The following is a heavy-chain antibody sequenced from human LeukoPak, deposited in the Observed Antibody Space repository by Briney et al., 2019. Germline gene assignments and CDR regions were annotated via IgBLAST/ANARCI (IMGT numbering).Heavy chain of an antibody. CDR1: GFTFSNYA. D-gene: IGHD5-12*01. J-gene: IGHJ6*03. CDR3: AKEVGGYDPNYYYYYYMDV. CDR2: FSGSGGRT. Sequence: GGSLRLSCAASGFTFSNYAMRWVRQAPGKGLEWVSGFSGSGGRTFYADSVKGRFTISRDNSKNTLYVQMNSLRAEDTAVYYCAKEVGGYDPNYYYYYYMDVWGKGTTVTISS. V-gene: IGHV3-23*01.